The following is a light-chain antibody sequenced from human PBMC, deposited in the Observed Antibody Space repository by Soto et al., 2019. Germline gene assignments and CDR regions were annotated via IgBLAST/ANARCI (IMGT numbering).Light chain of an antibody. CDR2: EVS. CDR3: SSYTSTSTLYV. V-gene: IGLV2-14*01. Sequence: QSALTQPASVSGSPGQSITISCTGSNSDIGTYNYVSWYQQHPGKAPKLVISEVSNRPSGISDRFSGSKSCNAASLTISGLQAEDEATYYCSSYTSTSTLYVFGPGTKLTVL. CDR1: NSDIGTYNY. J-gene: IGLJ1*01.